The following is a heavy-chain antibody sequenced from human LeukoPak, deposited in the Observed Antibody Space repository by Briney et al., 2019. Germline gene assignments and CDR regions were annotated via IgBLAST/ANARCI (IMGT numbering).Heavy chain of an antibody. Sequence: ASVKVSCKASGYTFTGYYMHWVRQAPGQGLEWMGWINPNSGGTNYAQKFQGRVTMTRHTSISTAYMELRSLRSDDTAVYYCARGYSSGWPSDYWGQGTLVTVSS. CDR2: INPNSGGT. CDR1: GYTFTGYY. CDR3: ARGYSSGWPSDY. J-gene: IGHJ4*02. D-gene: IGHD6-19*01. V-gene: IGHV1-2*02.